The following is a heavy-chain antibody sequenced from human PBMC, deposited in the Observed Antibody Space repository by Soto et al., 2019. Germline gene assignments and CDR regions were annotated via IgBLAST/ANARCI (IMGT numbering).Heavy chain of an antibody. CDR3: VRWTMAKAIPEPY. CDR1: GFTFSSYS. CDR2: ISTGSSYI. J-gene: IGHJ4*02. V-gene: IGHV3-21*01. Sequence: PGGSLRLSCAASGFTFSSYSMNWVRQAPGKGLEWVSSISTGSSYIYYADSVKGRFTISRDNAKNSLYLQMSSLRGEDTAVYYCVRWTMAKAIPEPYWGQGTLVTVSS. D-gene: IGHD3-10*01.